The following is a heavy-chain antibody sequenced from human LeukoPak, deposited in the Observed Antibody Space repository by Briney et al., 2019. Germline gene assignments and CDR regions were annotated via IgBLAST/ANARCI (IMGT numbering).Heavy chain of an antibody. D-gene: IGHD1-14*01. CDR3: ARGPRGLPED. J-gene: IGHJ4*02. CDR1: DASISGYY. CDR2: LFSGGST. Sequence: SGTLSLTCTVSDASISGYYWTWIRQPAGQGLEWIGRLFSGGSTNYNPSLKSRVSMSLDTSNNQFSLEVNFVSAADTAVYYCARGPRGLPEDWGQGTLVTVSS. V-gene: IGHV4-4*07.